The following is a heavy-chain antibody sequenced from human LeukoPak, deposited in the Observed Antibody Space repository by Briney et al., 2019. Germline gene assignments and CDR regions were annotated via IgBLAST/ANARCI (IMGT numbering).Heavy chain of an antibody. CDR1: GYSFTDYY. V-gene: IGHV1-2*02. J-gene: IGHJ5*02. CDR3: ARDTCDGGDCFNWFDP. D-gene: IGHD2-21*02. CDR2: INPKGGGI. Sequence: ASVKVSCKASGYSFTDYYIHWARQAPGQGLEWMGWINPKGGGINYAPEFQGRVPMTRDTSITTAYMELSSLRSDDTAMYYCARDTCDGGDCFNWFDPWGQGTLVTVSS.